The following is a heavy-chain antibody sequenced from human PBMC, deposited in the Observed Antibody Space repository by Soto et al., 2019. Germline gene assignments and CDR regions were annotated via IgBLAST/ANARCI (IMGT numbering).Heavy chain of an antibody. CDR2: IYHSGST. V-gene: IGHV4-4*02. J-gene: IGHJ1*01. D-gene: IGHD6-13*01. CDR3: ARGGSSSWLRIFHH. Sequence: PSETLSLTCAVSGVSISSSNWWSWVRQPPGKGLEWIGEIYHSGSTNYNPSLKSRVTLSVDKSKNQFSLKLSSVTAADTAVYYCARGGSSSWLRIFHHWGQGTLVTVSS. CDR1: GVSISSSNW.